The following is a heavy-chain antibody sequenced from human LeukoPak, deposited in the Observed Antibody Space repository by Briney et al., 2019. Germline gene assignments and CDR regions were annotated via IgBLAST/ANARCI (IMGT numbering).Heavy chain of an antibody. CDR3: ARDNNREQLALDY. D-gene: IGHD1-14*01. CDR2: INGSNTNT. Sequence: ASVKVSCKASGYTFTSYGISWVRQAPGQGLEWMGWINGSNTNTKYGQKFQGRITMTTDTSTSTAYMELWSLRSDDTAVYYCARDNNREQLALDYWGQGTLVTVSS. J-gene: IGHJ4*02. CDR1: GYTFTSYG. V-gene: IGHV1-18*01.